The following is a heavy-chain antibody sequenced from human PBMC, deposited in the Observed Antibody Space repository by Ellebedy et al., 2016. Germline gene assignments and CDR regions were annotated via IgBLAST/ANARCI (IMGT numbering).Heavy chain of an antibody. CDR2: VFHTGTT. J-gene: IGHJ3*01. V-gene: IGHV4-59*02. CDR3: AKWNGDWYAFDV. D-gene: IGHD1-1*01. Sequence: SETLSLTCNVSGGSVSSDYWNWIRRPPGKGLEWIGYVFHTGTTNYNPSLKSRVTMSVDTSKSQSSLRLTSVTAADTAVYYCAKWNGDWYAFDVWGQGTMVTVSS. CDR1: GGSVSSDY.